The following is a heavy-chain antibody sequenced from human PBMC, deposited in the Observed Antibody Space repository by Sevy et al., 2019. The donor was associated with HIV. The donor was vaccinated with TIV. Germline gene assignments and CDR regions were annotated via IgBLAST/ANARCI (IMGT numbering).Heavy chain of an antibody. Sequence: TLALTCTVSGGSINSDHWNWIRQPPGKGLEWIGYVYYTGGTNYNPSLKNRVTISVDRTKNQFSLKLTSVTAADTAVYYCARRNDFDIWGQGTMVTVSS. CDR1: GGSINSDH. CDR2: VYYTGGT. V-gene: IGHV4-59*08. CDR3: ARRNDFDI. J-gene: IGHJ3*02.